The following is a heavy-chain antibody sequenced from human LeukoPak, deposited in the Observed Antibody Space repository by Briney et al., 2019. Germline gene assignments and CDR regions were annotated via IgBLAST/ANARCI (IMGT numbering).Heavy chain of an antibody. CDR3: ARGYRYFDWLADYGMDV. D-gene: IGHD3-9*01. J-gene: IGHJ6*02. Sequence: SETLSLTYAVYGGSFSGYYWSWIRQPPGKGLEWIGEINHSGSTNYNPSLKSRVTISVDTSKNQFSLKLSSVTAADTAVYYCARGYRYFDWLADYGMDVWGQGTTVTVSS. V-gene: IGHV4-34*01. CDR1: GGSFSGYY. CDR2: INHSGST.